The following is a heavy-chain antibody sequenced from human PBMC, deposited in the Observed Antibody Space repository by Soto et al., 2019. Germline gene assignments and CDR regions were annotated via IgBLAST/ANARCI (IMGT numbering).Heavy chain of an antibody. Sequence: PGGSLRLSCAASGFTFSTYAMTWVRQAPGKGLEWVSDISGSGGRTHYADSVKGRFTISRDNVKNTLDLQMDSLTAEDTAVYFCAKDLQGVYPDYFDYWGQGVLVTVSS. J-gene: IGHJ4*02. CDR1: GFTFSTYA. V-gene: IGHV3-23*01. D-gene: IGHD3-16*01. CDR3: AKDLQGVYPDYFDY. CDR2: ISGSGGRT.